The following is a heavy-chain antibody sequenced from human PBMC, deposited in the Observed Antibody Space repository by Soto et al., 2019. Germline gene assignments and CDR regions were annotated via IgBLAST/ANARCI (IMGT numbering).Heavy chain of an antibody. CDR2: IDWDDDK. CDR1: GFSLSTSGMC. Sequence: SGPTLVNPTQTLTLTCTFSGFSLSTSGMCVSWIRQPPGKALEWLALIDWDDDKYYSTSLKTRLTISKDTSKNQVVLTMTKMDPVDTATYYCARIRYDYVWGSYRIFDYWGQGTLVTVS. V-gene: IGHV2-70*01. D-gene: IGHD3-16*02. J-gene: IGHJ4*02. CDR3: ARIRYDYVWGSYRIFDY.